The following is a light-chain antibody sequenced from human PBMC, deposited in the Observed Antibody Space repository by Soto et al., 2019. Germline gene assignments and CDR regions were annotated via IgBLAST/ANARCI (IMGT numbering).Light chain of an antibody. Sequence: EIVMTQSPATLSVSPGERATLSCRASQSVSSNLAWYQPKPGQAPRLLIYGASTRATGIPARFSGSGSGTEFTLTISSLQSEDFAVSYCQQYNNWPMYTFGQGTKLEIK. V-gene: IGKV3-15*01. CDR2: GAS. CDR3: QQYNNWPMYT. J-gene: IGKJ2*01. CDR1: QSVSSN.